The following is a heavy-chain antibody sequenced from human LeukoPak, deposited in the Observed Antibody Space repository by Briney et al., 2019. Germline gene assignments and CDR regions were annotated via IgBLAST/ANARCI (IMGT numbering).Heavy chain of an antibody. CDR3: ARDLDSGSYGTFDY. D-gene: IGHD1-26*01. Sequence: GGSLRLSCAASGFTFSSYSMNWVRQAPGKGLEWVSSISSSSSYIYYADSVKGRFTISRDNAKNSLYLQMNSLRAEDTAVYYCARDLDSGSYGTFDYWGRGTLVTVSS. CDR1: GFTFSSYS. CDR2: ISSSSSYI. V-gene: IGHV3-21*01. J-gene: IGHJ4*02.